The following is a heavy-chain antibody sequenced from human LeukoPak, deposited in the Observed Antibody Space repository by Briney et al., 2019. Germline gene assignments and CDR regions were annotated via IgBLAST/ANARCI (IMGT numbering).Heavy chain of an antibody. D-gene: IGHD2-2*02. CDR1: GFTFSDYY. CDR3: ARSNSTNCYTD. V-gene: IGHV3-11*01. J-gene: IGHJ4*02. Sequence: PGGSLRLSCAASGFTFSDYYLSWIRQAPGKGLKWVSYISSSGSTINYADSVKGRFTISRDNAKNSLYLQMNSLRAEDTAVYYCARSNSTNCYTDWGQGTLVTVSS. CDR2: ISSSGSTI.